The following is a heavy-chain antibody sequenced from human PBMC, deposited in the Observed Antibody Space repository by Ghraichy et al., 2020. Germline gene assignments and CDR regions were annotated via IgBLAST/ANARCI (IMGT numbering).Heavy chain of an antibody. CDR3: AKDLCGRSPEAH. CDR2: ISGGGGST. V-gene: IGHV3-23*01. D-gene: IGHD1-26*01. CDR1: GFTFSSYA. J-gene: IGHJ4*02. Sequence: GESLNISCAASGFTFSSYAMSWVRQAPGKGLEWVSAISGGGGSTYYADSVKGRFTISRDNSKNTLYLQMNSLRAEDTAVYYCAKDLCGRSPEAHWGQGTLVTVSS.